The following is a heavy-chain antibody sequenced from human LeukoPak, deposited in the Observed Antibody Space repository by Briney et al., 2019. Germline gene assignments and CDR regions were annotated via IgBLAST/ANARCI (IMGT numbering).Heavy chain of an antibody. D-gene: IGHD1-1*01. CDR3: ARVLLERPGIDSFDI. CDR2: LSSSTSTI. Sequence: PGGSLRLSCAASGFTLSSYSMEWVRQAPGEGLECVSHLSSSTSTIYYADSVKGRFTISRDNAKNSLYLQMNSLRAEDTAIYYCARVLLERPGIDSFDIWGRGTMVTVSS. V-gene: IGHV3-48*01. J-gene: IGHJ3*02. CDR1: GFTLSSYS.